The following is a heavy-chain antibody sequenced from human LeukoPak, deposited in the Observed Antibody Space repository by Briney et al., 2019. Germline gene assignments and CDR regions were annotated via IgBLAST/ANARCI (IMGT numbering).Heavy chain of an antibody. Sequence: KPEGSLRLSCAASGFTFSDSYMSWIRQSPGKGLEWVSHISGSGHIIYYADSMKGRFTISRDNAKNSLYLQMNSLRAEDTAVYYCARDHRYGGLFDSWGQGILVTVSS. D-gene: IGHD3-9*01. CDR3: ARDHRYGGLFDS. CDR1: GFTFSDSY. CDR2: ISGSGHII. J-gene: IGHJ4*02. V-gene: IGHV3-11*04.